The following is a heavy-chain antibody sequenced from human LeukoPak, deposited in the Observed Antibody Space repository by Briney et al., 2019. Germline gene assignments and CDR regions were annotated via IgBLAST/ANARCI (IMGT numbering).Heavy chain of an antibody. Sequence: GGSLRLSCVASGLTSSDYYMGWIRQAPWRGLEWLSYISGSGSDINYAESVRGRFAISRDNAKNSLYLQLNSLRPEDTAVYYCATGPQIREPAYWGQGTLVTVSS. V-gene: IGHV3-11*04. CDR1: GLTSSDYY. CDR2: ISGSGSDI. D-gene: IGHD1-26*01. CDR3: ATGPQIREPAY. J-gene: IGHJ4*02.